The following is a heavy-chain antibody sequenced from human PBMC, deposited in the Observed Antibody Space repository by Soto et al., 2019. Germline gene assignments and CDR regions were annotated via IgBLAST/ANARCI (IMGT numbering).Heavy chain of an antibody. D-gene: IGHD1-26*01. CDR1: GGSISNSNYN. Sequence: QLQLQESGPGLVKPSETLSLTCTVSGGSISNSNYNWGWIRQPPGRGVEWIGSIYYSGTTYYNASLKSRSTMSVDTSRAQFSLKRRSVTAADTAVYYWARLSGSYGLDYWGQGTLVTVSS. CDR2: IYYSGTT. CDR3: ARLSGSYGLDY. J-gene: IGHJ4*02. V-gene: IGHV4-39*01.